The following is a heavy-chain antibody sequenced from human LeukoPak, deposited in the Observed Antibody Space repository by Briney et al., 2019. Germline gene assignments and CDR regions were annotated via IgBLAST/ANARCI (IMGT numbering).Heavy chain of an antibody. CDR2: IYHSGST. J-gene: IGHJ6*03. Sequence: SETLSLTCTVSGYSISSGYYWGWIRQPPGKGLEWIGSIYHSGSTYYNPSLKSRVTISVDTPKNQFSLKLSSVTAADTAVYYCARGSWELLRGYYYYMDVWGKGTAVPVSS. CDR3: ARGSWELLRGYYYYMDV. V-gene: IGHV4-38-2*02. D-gene: IGHD1-26*01. CDR1: GYSISSGYY.